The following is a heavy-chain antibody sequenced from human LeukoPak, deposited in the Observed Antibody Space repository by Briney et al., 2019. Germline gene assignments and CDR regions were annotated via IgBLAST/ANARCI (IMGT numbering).Heavy chain of an antibody. Sequence: PGVSLRLSCAASGFTFSTYSMNWVRQAPGKGLEWVSHISNGGSYTFYADSVKGRFTISRDNAKNSLFLQMNSLRAEDTAVYYCARGYCSSTSCYGEWFDPWGQGTLVTVSS. V-gene: IGHV3-21*01. CDR3: ARGYCSSTSCYGEWFDP. J-gene: IGHJ5*02. D-gene: IGHD2-2*01. CDR2: ISNGGSYT. CDR1: GFTFSTYS.